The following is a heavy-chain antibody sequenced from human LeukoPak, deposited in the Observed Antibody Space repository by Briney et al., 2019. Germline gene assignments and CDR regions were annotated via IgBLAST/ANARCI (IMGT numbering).Heavy chain of an antibody. CDR1: GFTFSSHW. CDR3: ARYDGSVVPIDY. J-gene: IGHJ4*02. D-gene: IGHD3-10*01. CDR2: IKQDGSAK. Sequence: GGSLRLSCAASGFTFSSHWMTWVRQAPGKGLEWVANIKQDGSAKYYVDSVKGRFTISRDNAKNSLFLQMNSLRAEDTAVYYCARYDGSVVPIDYWGQGTLVTVSS. V-gene: IGHV3-7*04.